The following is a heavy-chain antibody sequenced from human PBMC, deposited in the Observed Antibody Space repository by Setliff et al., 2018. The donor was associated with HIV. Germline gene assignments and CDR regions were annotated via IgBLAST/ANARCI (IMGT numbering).Heavy chain of an antibody. Sequence: LSLTCAVYGGSFSGYYWSWIRQPPGKGLEWIGEINHSGSTNYNPSLKSRVTISVDTSKNQFSLKLSSVTAADTAVYYCARGQGYSYGYGDWFDPWGQGTLVTVSS. CDR1: GGSFSGYY. D-gene: IGHD5-18*01. CDR3: ARGQGYSYGYGDWFDP. CDR2: INHSGST. V-gene: IGHV4-34*01. J-gene: IGHJ5*02.